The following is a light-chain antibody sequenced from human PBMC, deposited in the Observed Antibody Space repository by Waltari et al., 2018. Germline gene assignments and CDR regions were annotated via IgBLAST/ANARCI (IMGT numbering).Light chain of an antibody. CDR2: YVS. Sequence: QSALTQPVSVSGSPGQSVTISSPGTSNTVRDHNFVPWFQHHPDQAPKLLIFYVSKRPSGVSNRFSGSKSGNTASLTISGLQTEDEADYYCCSYSTGGFWMFGGGTKLTVL. CDR1: SNTVRDHNF. J-gene: IGLJ3*02. V-gene: IGLV2-23*02. CDR3: CSYSTGGFWM.